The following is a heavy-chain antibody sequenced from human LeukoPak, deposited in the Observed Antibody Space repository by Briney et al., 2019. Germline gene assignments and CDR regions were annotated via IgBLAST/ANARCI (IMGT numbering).Heavy chain of an antibody. CDR2: ISYDGSNK. J-gene: IGHJ4*02. CDR3: AKAIAAAGTSFFDY. CDR1: GFTFSSYG. D-gene: IGHD6-13*01. V-gene: IGHV3-30*18. Sequence: GRSLRLSCAASGFTFSSYGMHWVRQAPGKGLEWVAVISYDGSNKYYADSVKGRFTISRDNSKNTLYLQMNSLRADDTAVYYCAKAIAAAGTSFFDYWGQGTLVTVSS.